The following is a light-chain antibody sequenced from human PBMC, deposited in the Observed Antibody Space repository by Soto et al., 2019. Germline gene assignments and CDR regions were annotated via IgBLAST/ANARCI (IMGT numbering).Light chain of an antibody. Sequence: QSALTQPPSASGSPGQSVTISRTGTSSDVGGYNYVSWYQQHVGKAPKLMIYEVSKRPSGVPDRFSGSKSGNTASLTVSGLQAEDEADYYCSSYAGRNNLVFGGGTKLTVL. CDR3: SSYAGRNNLV. CDR2: EVS. J-gene: IGLJ2*01. CDR1: SSDVGGYNY. V-gene: IGLV2-8*01.